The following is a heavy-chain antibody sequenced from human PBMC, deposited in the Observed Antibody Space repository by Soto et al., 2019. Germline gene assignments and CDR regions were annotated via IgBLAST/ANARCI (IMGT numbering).Heavy chain of an antibody. D-gene: IGHD2-15*01. CDR3: ARDMGRLYGGNGHDAFDI. J-gene: IGHJ3*02. CDR2: IYYSGST. CDR1: GGSISSGDYY. V-gene: IGHV4-30-4*01. Sequence: PSETLSLTCTVSGGSISSGDYYWSWIRQPPGKGLEWIGYIYYSGSTYYNPSLKSRVTISVDTSKNQFSLKLSSVTAADTAVYYCARDMGRLYGGNGHDAFDIWGQGTMVTVSS.